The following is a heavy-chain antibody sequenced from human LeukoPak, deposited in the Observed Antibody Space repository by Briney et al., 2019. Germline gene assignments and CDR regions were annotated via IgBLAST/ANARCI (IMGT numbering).Heavy chain of an antibody. CDR3: AREDPSRVNWFDP. CDR1: GFTFSSYA. CDR2: ISSNGGST. V-gene: IGHV3-64*01. Sequence: PGGSLRLSCAASGFTFSSYAMHWVRQAPGKGLEYVSAISSNGGSTYYANSVKGRFTISRDNSKNTLYLQMGSLRAEDMAVYYCAREDPSRVNWFDPWGQGTLVTVSS. J-gene: IGHJ5*02. D-gene: IGHD2/OR15-2a*01.